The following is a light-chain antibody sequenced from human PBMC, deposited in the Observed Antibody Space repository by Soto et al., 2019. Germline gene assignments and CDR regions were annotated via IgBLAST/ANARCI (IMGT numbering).Light chain of an antibody. CDR2: EVS. V-gene: IGLV2-8*01. J-gene: IGLJ1*01. Sequence: QSVLTQPPSASGSFGQSVTISCTGTSSDVGGYNYVSWYRRHPGKAPKLMIYEVSERPSGVPDRFSGSKSGNTASLTVSGLQADDEADYYCSSYSGTNYHYVFGTGTKVTVL. CDR3: SSYSGTNYHYV. CDR1: SSDVGGYNY.